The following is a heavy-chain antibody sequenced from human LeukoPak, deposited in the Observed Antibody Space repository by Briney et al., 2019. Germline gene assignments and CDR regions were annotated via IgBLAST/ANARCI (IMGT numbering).Heavy chain of an antibody. Sequence: SETLSLTCTVSGGSISSYYWSWIRQPPGKGLEWIGYIYYSGTTNYNPFLKSRVTISVDTSKNQFSLKLSSVTAADTAVYYCARGVYIAAAQYGYWGQGTLVTVSS. D-gene: IGHD6-13*01. CDR3: ARGVYIAAAQYGY. CDR1: GGSISSYY. V-gene: IGHV4-59*01. J-gene: IGHJ4*02. CDR2: IYYSGTT.